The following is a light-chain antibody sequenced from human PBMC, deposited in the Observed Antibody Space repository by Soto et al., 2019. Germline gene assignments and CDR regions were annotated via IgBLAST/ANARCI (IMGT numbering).Light chain of an antibody. Sequence: DIVLTQSPDTLSLSPGESATLSCRASQILSGTYLAWYQQKLGQSPRLLIYAASTRATGVPDRFSCSGSGTDFTLAISRLEPEDFAVYYCQHYVSSPLTFGGGTKLEIK. J-gene: IGKJ4*01. CDR1: QILSGTY. CDR2: AAS. CDR3: QHYVSSPLT. V-gene: IGKV3-20*01.